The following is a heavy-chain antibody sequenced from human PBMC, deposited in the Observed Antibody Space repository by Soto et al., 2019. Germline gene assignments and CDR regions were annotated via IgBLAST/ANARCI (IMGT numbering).Heavy chain of an antibody. D-gene: IGHD1-26*01. V-gene: IGHV3-23*01. Sequence: PGGSLRLSCAAPGFTFNTYAVSWARQAPGKGLEWVAAISADGGARYHADSVKGRFTISRDNSRNTLYLQMNSLRAEDTAVYYCAKIASRSYSSYWGQGTLVTVSS. CDR3: AKIASRSYSSY. CDR2: ISADGGAR. J-gene: IGHJ4*02. CDR1: GFTFNTYA.